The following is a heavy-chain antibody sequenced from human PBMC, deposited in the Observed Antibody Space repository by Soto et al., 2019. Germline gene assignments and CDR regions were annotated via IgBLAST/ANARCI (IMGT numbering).Heavy chain of an antibody. CDR2: INPSGGTT. CDR3: ARDSDIVVHNWFVP. Sequence: ASVKVSCKASGYTFTSYYMHWVRQAPGQGPEWMGIINPSGGTTSYAQKFQGRVTMTRDTSTSTGYMELSSLRSEGTAVYYCARDSDIVVHNWFVPGGQGTLVTVSS. CDR1: GYTFTSYY. V-gene: IGHV1-46*01. D-gene: IGHD2-15*01. J-gene: IGHJ5*02.